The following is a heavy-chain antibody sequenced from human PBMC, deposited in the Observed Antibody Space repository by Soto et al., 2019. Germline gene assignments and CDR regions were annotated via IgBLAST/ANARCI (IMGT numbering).Heavy chain of an antibody. CDR2: ISGDVSST. CDR1: GFTFSDYW. D-gene: IGHD1-1*01. Sequence: GGSLSLSCAASGFTFSDYWMHWVRQVPGKGLVWVSRISGDVSSTSYADSVKGRFTISRDNAKNTLYVQMNSLRVEDTAVYYCARGIGYSAQDYWGQGTPVTVSS. J-gene: IGHJ4*02. V-gene: IGHV3-74*01. CDR3: ARGIGYSAQDY.